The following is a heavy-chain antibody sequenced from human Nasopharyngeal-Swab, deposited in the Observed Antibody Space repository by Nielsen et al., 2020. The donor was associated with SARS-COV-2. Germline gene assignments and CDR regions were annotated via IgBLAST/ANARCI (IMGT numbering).Heavy chain of an antibody. CDR1: GYTFTSYD. V-gene: IGHV1-8*03. CDR2: MNPNSGNT. Sequence: ASVQVSCKASGYTFTSYDINWVRQATGQGLEWMGWMNPNSGNTGYAQKFQGRVTITRNTSISTAYMELSSLRSEDTAVYYCARVRTRWNDAFDIWGQGTMVTVSS. J-gene: IGHJ3*02. CDR3: ARVRTRWNDAFDI. D-gene: IGHD5-24*01.